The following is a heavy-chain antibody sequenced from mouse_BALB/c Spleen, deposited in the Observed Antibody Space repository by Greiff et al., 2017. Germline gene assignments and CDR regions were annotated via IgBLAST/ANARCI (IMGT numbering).Heavy chain of an antibody. CDR3: ARGPTATDAMDY. CDR1: GFTFSDYY. D-gene: IGHD1-2*01. J-gene: IGHJ4*01. Sequence: EVKLMESGGGLVKPGGSLKLSCAASGFTFSDYYMYWVRQTPEKRLEWVATISDGGSYTYYPDSVKGRFTISRDNAKNNLYLQMSSLKSEDTAMYYCARGPTATDAMDYWGQGTSVTVSS. V-gene: IGHV5-4*02. CDR2: ISDGGSYT.